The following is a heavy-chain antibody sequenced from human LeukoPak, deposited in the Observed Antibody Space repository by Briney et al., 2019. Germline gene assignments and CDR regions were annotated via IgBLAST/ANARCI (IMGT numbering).Heavy chain of an antibody. V-gene: IGHV1-46*01. Sequence: ASVKVSCKASGYTFTSYYMHWVRQAPGQGLEWMGIINPSGGSTSYAQKFQGRVTMTRDTSTSTVYMELSSLRSEDTAVYYCARDRGYDFWGGYYSDFDLWGRGTLVTVSS. D-gene: IGHD3-3*01. CDR3: ARDRGYDFWGGYYSDFDL. J-gene: IGHJ2*01. CDR2: INPSGGST. CDR1: GYTFTSYY.